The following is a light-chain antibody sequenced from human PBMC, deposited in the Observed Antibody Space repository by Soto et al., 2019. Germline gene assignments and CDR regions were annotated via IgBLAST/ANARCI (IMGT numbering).Light chain of an antibody. CDR1: QSVSAN. CDR2: GAS. J-gene: IGKJ1*01. V-gene: IGKV3-15*01. CDR3: QQYDNWPQT. Sequence: EIVMTQSPATLSVSPGERATLSCRASQSVSANLAWYQQKPGQAPRLLIYGASTRATGIPARFSGSGSGTEFTLTINSLQSEDFALYYCQQYDNWPQTFGQGTKVEIK.